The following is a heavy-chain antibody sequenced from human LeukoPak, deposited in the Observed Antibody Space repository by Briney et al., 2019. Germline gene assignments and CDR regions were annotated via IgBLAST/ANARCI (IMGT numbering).Heavy chain of an antibody. CDR2: IKQDGSEK. Sequence: GGSLRLSCAASGFTFSSYWMSWVRQAPGKGLEWVANIKQDGSEKNYVDSVKGRFTISRDNAENSLFLQMNSLRAEDTAVYYCARGPLHAIWDYYYYYMDVWGKGTTVTVSS. CDR3: ARGPLHAIWDYYYYYMDV. D-gene: IGHD3-9*01. CDR1: GFTFSSYW. V-gene: IGHV3-7*01. J-gene: IGHJ6*03.